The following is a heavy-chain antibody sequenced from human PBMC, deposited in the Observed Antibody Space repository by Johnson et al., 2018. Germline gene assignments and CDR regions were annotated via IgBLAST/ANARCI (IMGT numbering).Heavy chain of an antibody. CDR1: GFTLNKYS. Sequence: VQLVESGGGLVKPGGSLRLSCAASGFTLNKYSMNWVRQAPGKGLEWLSSISTSSSYIYYVDSVKGRFTISRDNAKTSLYLQMNSLRAEDTAVYYCAGGWSTDDAFDIWGQGTMVTVSS. D-gene: IGHD2-8*02. V-gene: IGHV3-21*01. CDR3: AGGWSTDDAFDI. CDR2: ISTSSSYI. J-gene: IGHJ3*02.